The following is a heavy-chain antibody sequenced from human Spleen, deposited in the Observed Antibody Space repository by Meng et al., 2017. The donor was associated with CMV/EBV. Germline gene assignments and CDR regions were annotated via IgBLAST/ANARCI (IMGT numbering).Heavy chain of an antibody. Sequence: SVKVSYKASGYNFTDYYMHWVRQAPGQGLEWMGWINPNSGGTTYAQKFQGRVTMTGDTSITTAYMEVSRLRSDDMAVYYCARVKRYCTGGSCSSTGYYGMDVWGQGTTVTVSS. CDR3: ARVKRYCTGGSCSSTGYYGMDV. D-gene: IGHD2-15*01. CDR2: INPNSGGT. V-gene: IGHV1-2*02. CDR1: GYNFTDYY. J-gene: IGHJ6*02.